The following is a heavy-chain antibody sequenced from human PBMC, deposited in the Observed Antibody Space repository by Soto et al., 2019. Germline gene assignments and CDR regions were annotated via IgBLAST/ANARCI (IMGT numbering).Heavy chain of an antibody. Sequence: SETLSLTCAVYGGSFSGYYWSWIRQPPGKGLEWIGEINHSGSTYYNPSLKSRVTISVDRSKNQFSLKLSSVTAADTAVYYCARGMTTVTTIDYWGQGTLVT. CDR3: ARGMTTVTTIDY. CDR2: INHSGST. CDR1: GGSFSGYY. J-gene: IGHJ4*02. D-gene: IGHD4-4*01. V-gene: IGHV4-34*01.